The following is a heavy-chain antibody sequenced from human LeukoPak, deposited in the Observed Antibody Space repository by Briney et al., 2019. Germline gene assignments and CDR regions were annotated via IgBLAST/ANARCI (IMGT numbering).Heavy chain of an antibody. V-gene: IGHV3-66*01. CDR3: ARGIVGALDAFDI. J-gene: IGHJ3*02. D-gene: IGHD1-26*01. CDR1: TFTFSSYG. CDR2: IYSGGST. Sequence: GGSLRLSCAASTFTFSSYGIHWVRQAPGKGLEWVSVIYSGGSTYYADSVKGRFTISRDNSKNTLYLQMNSLRAEDTAVYYCARGIVGALDAFDIWGQGTMVTVSS.